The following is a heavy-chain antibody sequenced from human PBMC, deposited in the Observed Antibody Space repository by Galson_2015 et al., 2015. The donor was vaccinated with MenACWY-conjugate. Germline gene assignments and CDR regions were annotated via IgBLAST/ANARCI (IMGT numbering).Heavy chain of an antibody. CDR1: GGAISSTNYY. V-gene: IGHV4-39*01. CDR2: IYYSGTI. Sequence: SETLSLTCTVSGGAISSTNYYWAWIRQPPGKGLEWIGSIYYSGTIYYNPSLKSRITMSVDTSKNQLSLKLTSVTAADTAVYYCARLRFNSGWYVFGYWGQGTLVTVSS. D-gene: IGHD6-19*01. CDR3: ARLRFNSGWYVFGY. J-gene: IGHJ4*02.